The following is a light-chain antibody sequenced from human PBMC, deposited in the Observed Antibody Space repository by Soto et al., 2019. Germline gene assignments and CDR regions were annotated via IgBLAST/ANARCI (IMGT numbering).Light chain of an antibody. CDR1: SSDIGGYEY. V-gene: IGLV2-14*01. Sequence: QSVLTKPASVSGSPGQSITISCTGTSSDIGGYEYVSWYQQYPGKVPKHMIDDVTNRASGVPSRFSASKSGDTASLTISGLQAADEAEYYCSSYPSTSTLVVFSGGTKLTVL. J-gene: IGLJ2*01. CDR2: DVT. CDR3: SSYPSTSTLVV.